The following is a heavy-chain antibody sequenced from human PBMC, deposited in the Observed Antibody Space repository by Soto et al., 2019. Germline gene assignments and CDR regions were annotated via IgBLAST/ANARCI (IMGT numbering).Heavy chain of an antibody. J-gene: IGHJ6*02. CDR2: ISAYNGNT. D-gene: IGHD3-3*01. Sequence: ASVKVSCKASGYTFTSYGISWVRQSPGQGLEWMGWISAYNGNTNYAQKLQGRVTMTTDTSTSTAYMELRGLSTDDTAVYYCGSDFKIRANYHFWSGYSYYDGMDVWAQETTVKVSS. V-gene: IGHV1-18*04. CDR3: GSDFKIRANYHFWSGYSYYDGMDV. CDR1: GYTFTSYG.